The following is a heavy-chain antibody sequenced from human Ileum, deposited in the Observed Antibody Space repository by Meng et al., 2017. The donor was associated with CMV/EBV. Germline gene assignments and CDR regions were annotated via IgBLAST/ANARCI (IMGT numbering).Heavy chain of an antibody. V-gene: IGHV4-39*07. Sequence: LQLQESGPGLVQPSEPLSLTCTASGGSTTSSTYYWGWIRQPPGKGLEWIGSVYYSGTTYYNPSLKSRVNMSIDTSKNRFSLKLSSATAADTAVYYCARNVGFYSSQIAYWGQGALVTVSS. CDR3: ARNVGFYSSQIAY. CDR2: VYYSGTT. D-gene: IGHD3-3*01. J-gene: IGHJ4*02. CDR1: GGSTTSSTYY.